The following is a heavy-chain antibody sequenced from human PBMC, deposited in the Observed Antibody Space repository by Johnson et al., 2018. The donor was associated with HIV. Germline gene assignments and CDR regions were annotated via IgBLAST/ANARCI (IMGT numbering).Heavy chain of an antibody. CDR3: AKKRGYDSSGHDAFDI. D-gene: IGHD3-22*01. CDR1: GFTFNSYA. CDR2: ISGNGGTT. V-gene: IGHV3-23*04. J-gene: IGHJ3*02. Sequence: VQLVESGGGLVQPGGSLRLSCAVSGFTFNSYAMSWVRQAPGKGLEWVSVISGNGGTTYYADSVKGRFTISRDNSKNTLYLQMNSLRAEDTAVYYCAKKRGYDSSGHDAFDIWGQGTMVTVSS.